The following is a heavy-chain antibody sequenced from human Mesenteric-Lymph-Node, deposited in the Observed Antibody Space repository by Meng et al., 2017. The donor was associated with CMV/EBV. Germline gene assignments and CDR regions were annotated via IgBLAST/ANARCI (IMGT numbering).Heavy chain of an antibody. CDR1: GFTFSDYY. Sequence: GESLKISCAASGFTFSDYYMSWIRQAPGKGLEWVSYISSSGSTIYYADSVKGRFTISRDNSKNTLYLQMNSLRAEDTAVYYCARWPTYYYDSIGDYWGQGTLVTVSS. CDR3: ARWPTYYYDSIGDY. CDR2: ISSSGSTI. D-gene: IGHD3-22*01. J-gene: IGHJ4*02. V-gene: IGHV3-11*01.